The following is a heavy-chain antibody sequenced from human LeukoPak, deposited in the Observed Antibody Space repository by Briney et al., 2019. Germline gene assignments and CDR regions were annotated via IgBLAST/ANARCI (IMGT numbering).Heavy chain of an antibody. Sequence: GGSLRLSCAASGFTFSSYAMSWVRQAPGKGLEWVSAISGSGGSTYYADSVKGRFTISRDNSKNTLYLQMNSLRAEDTAVYYCAKDRRYSGSYAEYFDYWGQGTLVTVSS. CDR1: GFTFSSYA. CDR2: ISGSGGST. V-gene: IGHV3-23*01. D-gene: IGHD1-26*01. J-gene: IGHJ4*02. CDR3: AKDRRYSGSYAEYFDY.